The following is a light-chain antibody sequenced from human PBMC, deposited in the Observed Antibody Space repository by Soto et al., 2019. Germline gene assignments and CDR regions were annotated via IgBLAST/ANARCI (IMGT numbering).Light chain of an antibody. CDR1: QSLLHSNGYNY. Sequence: DIVMTQSPLSLPVTPGEPASISCRSSQSLLHSNGYNYLDWYLQKPGQSPQLLIDLGSNRASGVHDRFPGSGSGTDSKLNISRVEAEDVGVYYCMQALQTPIFGGGTKVEI. V-gene: IGKV2-28*01. CDR2: LGS. CDR3: MQALQTPI. J-gene: IGKJ4*01.